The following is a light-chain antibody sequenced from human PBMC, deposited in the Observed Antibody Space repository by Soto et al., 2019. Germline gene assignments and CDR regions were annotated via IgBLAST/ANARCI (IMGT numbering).Light chain of an antibody. Sequence: EILVTQSPATQTVSPGERATLSGRASQSVSTNLAWYQQKPGQAPRLLIYGPSTRASGVPARFSGSGSGTEFTLTISSLKSEESALYYCQHYNNWPWTFGQGTKV. V-gene: IGKV3-15*01. CDR2: GPS. J-gene: IGKJ1*01. CDR1: QSVSTN. CDR3: QHYNNWPWT.